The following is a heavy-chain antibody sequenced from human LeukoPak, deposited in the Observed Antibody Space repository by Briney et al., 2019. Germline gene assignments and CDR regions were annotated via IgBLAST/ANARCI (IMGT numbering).Heavy chain of an antibody. CDR3: ARGRMGRYISANWFDP. CDR1: GGSISSSSYY. D-gene: IGHD1-26*01. CDR2: IYYSGST. V-gene: IGHV4-39*01. Sequence: SETLSLTCTVSGGSISSSSYYWGWIRQPPGKGLEWIGSIYYSGSTYYSPSLKSRVTISVDTSKNQFSLKLSSVTAADTAVYYCARGRMGRYISANWFDPWGQGTLVTVSS. J-gene: IGHJ5*02.